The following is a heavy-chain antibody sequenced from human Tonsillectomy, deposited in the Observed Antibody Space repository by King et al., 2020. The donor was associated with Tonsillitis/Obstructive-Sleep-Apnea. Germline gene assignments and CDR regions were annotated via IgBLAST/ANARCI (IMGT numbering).Heavy chain of an antibody. Sequence: VQLVESGGGLVQPGGSLRLSCAASEFSLSSYEMTWVRQAPGKGLEWVSYISSSGGTIYYADSVKGRFTISRDNAKNSLSLQMNSLRAEDTAVYYCATFPPVVSSGDSVYFYYWGQGTLVTVSS. CDR1: EFSLSSYE. CDR2: ISSSGGTI. J-gene: IGHJ4*02. V-gene: IGHV3-48*03. D-gene: IGHD3-10*01. CDR3: ATFPPVVSSGDSVYFYY.